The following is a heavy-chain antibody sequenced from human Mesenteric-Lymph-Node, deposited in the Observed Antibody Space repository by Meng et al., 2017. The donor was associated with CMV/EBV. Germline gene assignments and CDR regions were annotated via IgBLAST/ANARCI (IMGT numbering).Heavy chain of an antibody. CDR3: ARGERIVGATDY. V-gene: IGHV1-2*02. Sequence: ASVKVSCKASGYTFTGYYMHWVRQAPGEGLEWMAWINPKTGGTHSAQKFQGRVTMTRDTSVSTVYMELTSLKFDDTAVFYCARGERIVGATDYWGQGTQVTVSS. J-gene: IGHJ4*02. D-gene: IGHD1-26*01. CDR1: GYTFTGYY. CDR2: INPKTGGT.